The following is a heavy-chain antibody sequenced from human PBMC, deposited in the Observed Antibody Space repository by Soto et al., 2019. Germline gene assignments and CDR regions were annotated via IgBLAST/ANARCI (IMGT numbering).Heavy chain of an antibody. CDR2: IYYSGST. Sequence: QVQLQESGPGLVKPSQTLSLTCTVSGGSISSGGYYWSWIRQHPGKGLEWIGYIYYSGSTYYNPSLKSQVTISVDTSKNQFSLKLSSVTAADTAVYYCASTADSSGYYYYLDYWGQGTLVTVSS. CDR1: GGSISSGGYY. V-gene: IGHV4-31*01. J-gene: IGHJ4*02. CDR3: ASTADSSGYYYYLDY. D-gene: IGHD3-22*01.